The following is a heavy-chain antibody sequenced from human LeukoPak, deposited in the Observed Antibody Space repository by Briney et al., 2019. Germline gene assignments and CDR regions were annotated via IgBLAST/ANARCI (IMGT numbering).Heavy chain of an antibody. CDR2: TSWNSDNI. D-gene: IGHD6-19*01. CDR3: AKDIGSGWYYFDC. CDR1: GFTFDDYA. Sequence: GGSLRLSCAASGFTFDDYAMHWVRQGPGKGLEWVSGTSWNSDNIGYADSVKGRFTISRDNAKNSLYLQMNSLRAEDTALYYCAKDIGSGWYYFDCWGQGTLVTVSS. V-gene: IGHV3-9*01. J-gene: IGHJ4*02.